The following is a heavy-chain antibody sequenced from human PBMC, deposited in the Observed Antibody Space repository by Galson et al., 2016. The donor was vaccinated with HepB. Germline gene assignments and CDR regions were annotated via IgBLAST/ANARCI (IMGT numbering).Heavy chain of an antibody. Sequence: ALRHSCAGSGIIFSPHALGRVRQGPGKGLEWVANIKQAGGDKSYVDSMKGRFTIARDNAKNSLYLQMNSLRAEDTAVYYCARDRYYGSGDPYYFEYWGQGTLVTVSS. V-gene: IGHV3-7*03. CDR3: ARDRYYGSGDPYYFEY. D-gene: IGHD3-10*01. CDR2: IKQAGGDK. J-gene: IGHJ4*02. CDR1: GIIFSPHA.